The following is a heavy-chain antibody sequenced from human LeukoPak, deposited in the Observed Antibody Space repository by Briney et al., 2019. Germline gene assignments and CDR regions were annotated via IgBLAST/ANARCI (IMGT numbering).Heavy chain of an antibody. CDR3: ATRRAPYSSSWYDY. V-gene: IGHV3-23*01. CDR2: ISGSGGNT. Sequence: GGSLRLSCAASGFIFTNYGMSWARQAPGKGLEWVSAISGSGGNTYYADSVRGRFTISRDNSKNTLYLQMNSLRVDDTAVYYCATRRAPYSSSWYDYWGQGTLVTVSS. CDR1: GFIFTNYG. J-gene: IGHJ4*02. D-gene: IGHD6-13*01.